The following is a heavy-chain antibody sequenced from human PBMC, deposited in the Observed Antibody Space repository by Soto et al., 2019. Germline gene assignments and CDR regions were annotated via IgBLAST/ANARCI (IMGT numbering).Heavy chain of an antibody. CDR3: ARGGRYYYDSSGYQDPYNWFDP. V-gene: IGHV4-30-2*01. D-gene: IGHD3-22*01. J-gene: IGHJ5*02. CDR1: GGSISSGGYS. Sequence: SETLSLTCAFSGGSISSGGYSWSWIRQPPGKGLEWIGYIYHSGSTYYNPSLKSRVTISVDRSKNQFSLKLSSVTAADTAVYYCARGGRYYYDSSGYQDPYNWFDPWGQGTLVTVSS. CDR2: IYHSGST.